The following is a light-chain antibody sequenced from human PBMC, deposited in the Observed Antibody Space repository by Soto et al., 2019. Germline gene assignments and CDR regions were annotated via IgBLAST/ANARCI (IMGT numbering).Light chain of an antibody. CDR3: SSYTYSSTLYV. V-gene: IGLV2-14*01. CDR1: SSDVGGYSY. Sequence: QSALTQPAAVSGSPGQSITIYCTGTSSDVGGYSYVSWYQQHPGKAPKLMIYDVNNRPSGVSNRFSGSKSGNTASLTISGLQAEDEADYYCSSYTYSSTLYVFGTGTKLTVL. CDR2: DVN. J-gene: IGLJ1*01.